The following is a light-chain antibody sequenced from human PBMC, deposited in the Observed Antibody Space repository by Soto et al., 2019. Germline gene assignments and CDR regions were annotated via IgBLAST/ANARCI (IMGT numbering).Light chain of an antibody. CDR3: QQYGDLIT. CDR1: QSVSSSY. Sequence: EIVLTQSPGTLSVSPGERAALSCRASQSVSSSYLAWYQQKRGQAPRLLIYGASSRATGVPDRFSGSGSGTDFTLTISRLVPEDFAVYYCQQYGDLITFGQGTRLQIK. V-gene: IGKV3-20*01. CDR2: GAS. J-gene: IGKJ5*01.